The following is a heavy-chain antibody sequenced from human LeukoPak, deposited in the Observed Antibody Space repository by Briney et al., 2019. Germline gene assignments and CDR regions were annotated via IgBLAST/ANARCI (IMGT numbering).Heavy chain of an antibody. CDR2: LSGFGDTT. D-gene: IGHD2-15*01. J-gene: IGHJ6*02. CDR1: GFTFSSYA. CDR3: AKNKFGGGYYAMDV. V-gene: IGHV3-23*01. Sequence: GRSLRLSCAASGFTFSSYAMTWVRQAPGKGLEWVSVLSGFGDTTYYADSVKGRFTISRDNSKNTLYLQMNSLRAEDTAVYYCAKNKFGGGYYAMDVWGQGTTVTVSS.